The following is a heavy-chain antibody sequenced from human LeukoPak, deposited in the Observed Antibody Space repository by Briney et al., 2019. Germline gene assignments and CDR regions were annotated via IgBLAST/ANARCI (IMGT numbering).Heavy chain of an antibody. J-gene: IGHJ6*02. V-gene: IGHV3-30-3*01. CDR1: GFTFSSYA. CDR2: ISYDGSNK. CDR3: ARGEYYDFWSGYYRDYYYYYGMDV. D-gene: IGHD3-3*01. Sequence: PGGSLRLSCAASGFTFSSYAMHWVRQAPGKGLEWVAVISYDGSNKYYADSVKGRFTISRDNSKNTLYLQMNSLRAEDTAVYYCARGEYYDFWSGYYRDYYYYYGMDVWGQGTTVTVSS.